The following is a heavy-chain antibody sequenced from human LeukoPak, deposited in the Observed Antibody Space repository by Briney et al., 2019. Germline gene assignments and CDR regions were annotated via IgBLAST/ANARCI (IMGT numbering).Heavy chain of an antibody. CDR3: ARDRGTMIRGDHGVDF. Sequence: PSETLSLTCTVSGGSISTYYWSWIRQPPGKGLEWIGYVYYSGSTNYNPSLKSRVTLSVDTSKNQFSLKLSSVTAADTAVYYCARDRGTMIRGDHGVDFWGQGTLVTVSS. CDR2: VYYSGST. V-gene: IGHV4-59*01. J-gene: IGHJ4*02. D-gene: IGHD3-10*01. CDR1: GGSISTYY.